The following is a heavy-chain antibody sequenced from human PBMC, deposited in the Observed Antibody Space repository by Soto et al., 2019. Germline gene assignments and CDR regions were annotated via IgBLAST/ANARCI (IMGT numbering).Heavy chain of an antibody. Sequence: PGGSLRLSCAASGFTFSSYSMNWVRQAPGKGLEWVSYISSSSSTVYYADSVKGRFTISRGNAKNSLYLQMNSLRDEDTAVYYCAREVSQVTPRKYYYGMDVWGQGTTVTVS. D-gene: IGHD2-21*02. CDR3: AREVSQVTPRKYYYGMDV. CDR2: ISSSSSTV. V-gene: IGHV3-48*02. J-gene: IGHJ6*02. CDR1: GFTFSSYS.